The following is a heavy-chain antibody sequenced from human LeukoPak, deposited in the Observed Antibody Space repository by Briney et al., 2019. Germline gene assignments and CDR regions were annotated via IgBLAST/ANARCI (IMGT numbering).Heavy chain of an antibody. CDR2: ISDNGGST. Sequence: PGGSLRLSCAASGFTFTSYAMSWVRQAPGKGLEWVSAISDNGGSTYYADSVKGRFTISRDNSKNTLYLQMNSLRAEDTAVYYCASDSYYYDSSGYYFWGQGTLVTVSS. CDR3: ASDSYYYDSSGYYF. D-gene: IGHD3-22*01. J-gene: IGHJ4*02. V-gene: IGHV3-23*01. CDR1: GFTFTSYA.